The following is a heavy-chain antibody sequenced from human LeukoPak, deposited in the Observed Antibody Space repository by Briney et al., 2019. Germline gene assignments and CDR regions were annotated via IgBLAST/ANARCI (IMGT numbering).Heavy chain of an antibody. V-gene: IGHV1-2*02. Sequence: ASVKVSCKASGYTFTGYYMHWLQQAPGQGLEWMGWINPNSGGTNYAQKFQGRVTMTRDTSISTAYMELSRLRSDDTAVYYCARDRGELLGWFDPWGQGTLVTVSS. CDR1: GYTFTGYY. CDR3: ARDRGELLGWFDP. J-gene: IGHJ5*02. D-gene: IGHD1-26*01. CDR2: INPNSGGT.